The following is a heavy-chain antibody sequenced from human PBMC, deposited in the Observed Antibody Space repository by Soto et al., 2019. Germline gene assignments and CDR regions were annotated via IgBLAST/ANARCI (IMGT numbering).Heavy chain of an antibody. CDR2: IYHGGST. CDR3: ARVGSVAAAGTVDY. CDR1: GDSISSSNW. Sequence: QVQLQESGPGLVKPSGTLSLTCAVSGDSISSSNWWSWVRQPPGKGLEWIGEIYHGGSTNYNTSLKSRVTXXVXKXXHQFSLELTSVTAADTAVYYCARVGSVAAAGTVDYWGQGTLVTVSS. J-gene: IGHJ4*02. D-gene: IGHD6-13*01. V-gene: IGHV4-4*02.